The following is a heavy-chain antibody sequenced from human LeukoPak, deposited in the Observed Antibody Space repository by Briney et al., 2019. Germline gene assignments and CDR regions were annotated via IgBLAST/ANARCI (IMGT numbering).Heavy chain of an antibody. CDR3: ASTMGFDC. Sequence: GGSLRLSCVGSGFTFSSCAMNWVRQAPGKGLEWVAGNGGSGSGTYYADSVKGRFTISRDNSKNTLYLQMFSLRAEDTAIYYCASTMGFDCWGQGTLVTVSS. CDR1: GFTFSSCA. V-gene: IGHV3-23*01. CDR2: NGGSGSGT. D-gene: IGHD3-10*01. J-gene: IGHJ5*01.